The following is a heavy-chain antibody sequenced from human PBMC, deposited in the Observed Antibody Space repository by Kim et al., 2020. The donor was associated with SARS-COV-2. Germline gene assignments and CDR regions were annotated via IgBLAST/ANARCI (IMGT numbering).Heavy chain of an antibody. J-gene: IGHJ4*02. CDR3: ARVVGTIFWGRYCDY. D-gene: IGHD3-3*01. Sequence: SETLSLTCAVSGGSISSGGYSWSWIRQPPGKGLEWIGYIYHSGSTYYNPSLKSRVTISVDRSKNQFSLKLSSVTAADTAVYYCARVVGTIFWGRYCDYWGQGTLVTVSS. CDR2: IYHSGST. CDR1: GGSISSGGYS. V-gene: IGHV4-30-2*01.